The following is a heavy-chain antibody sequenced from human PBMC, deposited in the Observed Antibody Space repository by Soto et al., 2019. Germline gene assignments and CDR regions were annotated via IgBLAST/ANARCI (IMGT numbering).Heavy chain of an antibody. V-gene: IGHV3-21*01. CDR2: ISSSSSYI. J-gene: IGHJ4*02. Sequence: EVQLVESGGGLVKPGGSLRLSCAASGFTFSSDSMNWVRQAPGKGLEWVSSISSSSSYIYYADSVKGRFTISRDNAKNSLYLQMNSLRAEDTAVYYCARYGEDSSSRRFDYWGQGTLVTVSS. CDR1: GFTFSSDS. D-gene: IGHD6-13*01. CDR3: ARYGEDSSSRRFDY.